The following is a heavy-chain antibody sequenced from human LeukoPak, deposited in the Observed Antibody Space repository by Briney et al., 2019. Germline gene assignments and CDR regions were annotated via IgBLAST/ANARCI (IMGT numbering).Heavy chain of an antibody. CDR1: GFTFSSYG. CDR3: AKSLKPYGSGSYYDY. CDR2: ISYDGSNK. J-gene: IGHJ4*02. V-gene: IGHV3-30*18. Sequence: GRSLRLSCAASGFTFSSYGMHWVRQAPGKGLEWVAVISYDGSNKYYADSVKGRFTISRDNSKNTLYLQMNSLRAEDTAVYYCAKSLKPYGSGSYYDYWGQGTLVTVSS. D-gene: IGHD3-10*01.